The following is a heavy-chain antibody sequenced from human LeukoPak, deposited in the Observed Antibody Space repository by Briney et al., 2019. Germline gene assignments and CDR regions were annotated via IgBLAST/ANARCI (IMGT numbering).Heavy chain of an antibody. CDR1: GFSFSTYW. CDR3: VHGGRYHYGS. CDR2: IKLDGSEK. D-gene: IGHD3-16*01. V-gene: IGHV3-7*01. J-gene: IGHJ5*02. Sequence: PGGSLRLSCAASGFSFSTYWMSWVRQAPGKGLEWVANIKLDGSEKYYVDFVKGRFTISRDNARNSLYLQMNSLRAEDTAVYHCVHGGRYHYGSWGQGTLVTVSS.